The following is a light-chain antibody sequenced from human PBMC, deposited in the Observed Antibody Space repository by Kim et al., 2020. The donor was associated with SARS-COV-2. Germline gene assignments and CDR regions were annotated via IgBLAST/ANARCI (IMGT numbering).Light chain of an antibody. Sequence: VGDRDTLPCRASQSISRWLAWYQQKPEKAPKLLIYQASSLQSGVPSRFSGSGSGTDFTLTINSLQPDDFAAYYCQQSNSYFLLTFGGGTKVDIK. J-gene: IGKJ4*01. V-gene: IGKV1-5*03. CDR2: QAS. CDR1: QSISRW. CDR3: QQSNSYFLLT.